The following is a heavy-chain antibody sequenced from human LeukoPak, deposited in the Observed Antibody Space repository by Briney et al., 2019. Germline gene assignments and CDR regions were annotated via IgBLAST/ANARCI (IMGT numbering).Heavy chain of an antibody. CDR3: ARGAGPIFGDDI. Sequence: ASVKVSCKASGYTFTSYDINWVRQATGQGLEWMGWMNPNSGNTGYAQKFQGRVTITRNTSMSTAYMELSSLRSEDTAVYYCARGAGPIFGDDIWGQGTMVTVSS. CDR1: GYTFTSYD. D-gene: IGHD3-10*01. V-gene: IGHV1-8*03. J-gene: IGHJ3*02. CDR2: MNPNSGNT.